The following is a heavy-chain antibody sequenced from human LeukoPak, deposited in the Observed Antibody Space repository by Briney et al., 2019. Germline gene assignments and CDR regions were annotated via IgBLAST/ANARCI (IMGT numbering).Heavy chain of an antibody. CDR3: ARETSYYYDSTGDAFDI. V-gene: IGHV1-69*04. J-gene: IGHJ3*02. CDR2: IIPILGIA. Sequence: SVKVSCKASGGTFSSYTISWVRQAPGQGLEWMGRIIPILGIANYAQKFQGRVTITADKSTSTAYMELSSLRSEDTAVYYCARETSYYYDSTGDAFDIWGQGTMVTVSS. CDR1: GGTFSSYT. D-gene: IGHD3-22*01.